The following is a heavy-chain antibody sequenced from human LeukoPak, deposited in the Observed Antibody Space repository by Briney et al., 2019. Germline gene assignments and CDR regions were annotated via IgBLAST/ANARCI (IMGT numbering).Heavy chain of an antibody. J-gene: IGHJ4*02. CDR1: GFTFSSYG. D-gene: IGHD4-17*01. V-gene: IGHV3-33*03. Sequence: KPGGSLRLSCAASGFTFSSYGMHWVRQAPGKGLEWVAVIWYDGSNKYYADSVKGRFTISRDNAKNSLYLQMNSLRAEDTALYYCAKIAPGHGDYFDYWGQGTLVTVSS. CDR3: AKIAPGHGDYFDY. CDR2: IWYDGSNK.